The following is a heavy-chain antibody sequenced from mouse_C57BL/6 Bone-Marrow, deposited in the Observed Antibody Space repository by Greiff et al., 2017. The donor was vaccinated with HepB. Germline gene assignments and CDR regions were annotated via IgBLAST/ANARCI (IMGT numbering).Heavy chain of an antibody. V-gene: IGHV5-4*01. D-gene: IGHD1-1*01. J-gene: IGHJ3*01. CDR1: GFTFSSYA. Sequence: EVQLVESGGGLVKPGGSLKLSCAASGFTFSSYAMSWVRQTPEKRLEWVATISDGGSYTYYPDNVKGRFTISRDNAKNTLFLQMTSLRSEDTAMYYCARGYYYGSSLAWFAYWGQGTLVTVSA. CDR3: ARGYYYGSSLAWFAY. CDR2: ISDGGSYT.